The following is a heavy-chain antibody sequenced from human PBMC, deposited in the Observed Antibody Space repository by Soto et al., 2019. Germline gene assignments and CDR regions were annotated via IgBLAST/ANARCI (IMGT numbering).Heavy chain of an antibody. D-gene: IGHD3-10*01. V-gene: IGHV4-34*01. CDR3: ARNMVRGPRSRSWFDP. CDR2: INHSGST. Sequence: PSETLSLTCAVYGGSFSGYYWSWIRQPPGKGLEWIGEINHSGSTDYNPSLKSRVTISVDTSKNQFSLKLSSVTAADTAVYYCARNMVRGPRSRSWFDPWGKETLVTVSS. J-gene: IGHJ5*02. CDR1: GGSFSGYY.